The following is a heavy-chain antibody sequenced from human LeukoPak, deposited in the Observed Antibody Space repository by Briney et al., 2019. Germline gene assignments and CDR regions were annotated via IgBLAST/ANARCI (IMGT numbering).Heavy chain of an antibody. V-gene: IGHV3-30*02. J-gene: IGHJ4*02. CDR3: AKDRSGRYSGYDLGY. Sequence: GGSLRLSCAASGFTFSSYGMHWVRQAPGKGLEWVAFIRYDGSNKYYADSVKGRFTISRDNSKNTLYLQMNSLRAEDTAVYYCAKDRSGRYSGYDLGYWGQGTLVTVSS. CDR1: GFTFSSYG. CDR2: IRYDGSNK. D-gene: IGHD5-12*01.